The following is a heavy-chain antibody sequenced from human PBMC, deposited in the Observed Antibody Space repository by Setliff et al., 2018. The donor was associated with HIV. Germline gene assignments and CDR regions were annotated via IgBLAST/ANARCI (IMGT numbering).Heavy chain of an antibody. V-gene: IGHV4-4*07. CDR3: ARDSLDYYASRGFPRSYYYMDV. CDR2: VYTSGTT. CDR1: DGSITNSY. J-gene: IGHJ6*03. D-gene: IGHD3-22*01. Sequence: SLTCTVSDGSITNSYWSWVRQPVGKGLEWIGRVYTSGTTNYNPSLKSRLTISIATSRSQFSLRLTSVTAADTAVYYCARDSLDYYASRGFPRSYYYMDVWGKGTSVTVSS.